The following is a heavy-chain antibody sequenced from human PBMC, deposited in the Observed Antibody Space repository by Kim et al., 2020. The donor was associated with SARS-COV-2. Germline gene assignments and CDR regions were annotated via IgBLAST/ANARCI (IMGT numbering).Heavy chain of an antibody. V-gene: IGHV4-39*01. CDR2: ISDSGRT. Sequence: SETLSLTCTISGGSIRSTTYYWGWIRQPPGKGLEWIGSISDSGRTYYNPSLKSRVTISVDTSKNQLSLKLTPVTAADTAVFYCARLYSGTRPPDYWGQGILVTVAS. D-gene: IGHD6-25*01. CDR3: ARLYSGTRPPDY. CDR1: GGSIRSTTYY. J-gene: IGHJ4*02.